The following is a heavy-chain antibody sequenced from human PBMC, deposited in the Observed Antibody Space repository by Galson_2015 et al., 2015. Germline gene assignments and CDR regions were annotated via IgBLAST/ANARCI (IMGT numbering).Heavy chain of an antibody. CDR3: ARDAIWTHNGARYYVGFDY. Sequence: LTCTVSGVSVSSGNYYWSWIRQPPGKGLEWIGYIHDSGSTNYSPSLDSRVTISLDTSKNQFSLRLTSVSAADTAVYFCARDAIWTHNGARYYVGFDYWGQGALVTVSS. J-gene: IGHJ4*02. CDR2: IHDSGST. V-gene: IGHV4-61*01. D-gene: IGHD2-8*01. CDR1: GVSVSSGNYY.